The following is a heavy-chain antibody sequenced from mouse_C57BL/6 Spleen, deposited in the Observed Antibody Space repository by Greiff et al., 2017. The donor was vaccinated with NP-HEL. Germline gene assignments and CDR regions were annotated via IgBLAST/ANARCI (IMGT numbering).Heavy chain of an antibody. Sequence: EVKLMESGEGLVKPGGSLKLSCAASGFTFSSYAMSWVRQTPEKRLEWVAYISSGGDYIYYADTVKGRFTISRDNARNTLYLQMSSLKSEDTAMYYCTRDHYYGNYFDYWGQGTTLTVSS. J-gene: IGHJ2*01. CDR3: TRDHYYGNYFDY. CDR1: GFTFSSYA. CDR2: ISSGGDYI. V-gene: IGHV5-9-1*02. D-gene: IGHD2-1*01.